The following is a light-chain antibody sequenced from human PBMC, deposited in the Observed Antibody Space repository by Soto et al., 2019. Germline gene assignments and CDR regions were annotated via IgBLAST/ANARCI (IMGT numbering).Light chain of an antibody. J-gene: IGKJ3*01. CDR1: QSVSDN. CDR2: GAS. V-gene: IGKV3-15*01. CDR3: QQYNSWPLT. Sequence: EIVMTQSPATLSVSPGERATLSCRASQSVSDNLAWYQQKPGQAPRLLIYGASTGAFGIPARFSGSGSGTEFTLTISSLQPEDFAVYYGQQYNSWPLTFGPGTKVDI.